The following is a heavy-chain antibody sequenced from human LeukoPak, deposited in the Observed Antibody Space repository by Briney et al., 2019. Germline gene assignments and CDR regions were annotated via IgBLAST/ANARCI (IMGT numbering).Heavy chain of an antibody. V-gene: IGHV3-23*01. CDR1: GFTFSTYA. Sequence: GGSLRLSCAASGFTFSTYAMSWVRQAPGKGLEWVSLISDGGGDTYYADSVKARFTISRDNSKNTLYLQMNSLRADDSAVYYCAKPNWNYISDYFDYWGQGTLVTVSS. CDR3: AKPNWNYISDYFDY. D-gene: IGHD1-7*01. J-gene: IGHJ4*02. CDR2: ISDGGGDT.